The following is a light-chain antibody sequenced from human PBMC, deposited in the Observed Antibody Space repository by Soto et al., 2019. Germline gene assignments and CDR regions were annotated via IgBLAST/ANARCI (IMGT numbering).Light chain of an antibody. V-gene: IGKV1-39*01. J-gene: IGKJ5*01. CDR2: AAS. Sequence: FQMTQSPPSLSASVGDRVTISFRASQSIGTYLIWYQQKPGKAPNLLIYAASSLHSGVPSRFSGSGSGTDFTLTISSLQPEDFATYYCQQSYSSITFGQGTRLEI. CDR1: QSIGTY. CDR3: QQSYSSIT.